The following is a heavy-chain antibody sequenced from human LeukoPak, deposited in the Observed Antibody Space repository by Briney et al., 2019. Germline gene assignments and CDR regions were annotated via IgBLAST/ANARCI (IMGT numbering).Heavy chain of an antibody. Sequence: GGSLRLSCAASGFTFSSYALGWVRQAPGKGLEWVSSIINSSYIYYADSVKGRFTISRDNTKNSLYLQMNSLRAEDTAVYYCARDRGYSGYAHGYWGQGTLVTVSS. CDR3: ARDRGYSGYAHGY. CDR1: GFTFSSYA. V-gene: IGHV3-21*01. D-gene: IGHD5-12*01. CDR2: IINSSYI. J-gene: IGHJ4*02.